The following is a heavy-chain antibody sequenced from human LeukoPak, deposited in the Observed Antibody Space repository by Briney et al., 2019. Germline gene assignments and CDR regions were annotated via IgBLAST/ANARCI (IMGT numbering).Heavy chain of an antibody. CDR2: IIPIFDTT. J-gene: IGHJ6*03. D-gene: IGHD3-10*01. CDR3: ARAIRGSKIASRYYYYYMDV. V-gene: IGHV1-69*06. Sequence: SVKVSCKASGGTFNSYAISWVQQAPGQGLEWMGGIIPIFDTTNYAQKFQGRVTIIADKSTSTAYMELYSLRSEDTAVYYCARAIRGSKIASRYYYYYMDVWGKGTTVTVSS. CDR1: GGTFNSYA.